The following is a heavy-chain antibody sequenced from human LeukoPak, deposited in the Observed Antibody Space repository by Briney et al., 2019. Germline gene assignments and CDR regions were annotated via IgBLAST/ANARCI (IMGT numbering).Heavy chain of an antibody. CDR2: MNPNSGNT. Sequence: ASVKVSCKASGYTFTSFDINWVRQATGQGLEWMGWMNPNSGNTGYAQKFQGRATNTRNTPIRPAYMELSSLRSEDTAVYNCARGPPPTSGWELGSGYYMDVWGKGTTVTVSS. CDR1: GYTFTSFD. V-gene: IGHV1-8*01. CDR3: ARGPPPTSGWELGSGYYMDV. D-gene: IGHD1-26*01. J-gene: IGHJ6*03.